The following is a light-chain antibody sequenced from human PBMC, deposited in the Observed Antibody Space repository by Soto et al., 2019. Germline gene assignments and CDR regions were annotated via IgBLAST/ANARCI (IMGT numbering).Light chain of an antibody. Sequence: EIVMTQSPATLSVSPGERATLSCRASQSVSRNLAWYQQKPGQAPRLLIYDGSNRATGIPARFSGSGSGTDFTLTISSLEPEDFSVYHCQQRYNWLLTFGGGTKVDIK. CDR3: QQRYNWLLT. CDR2: DGS. J-gene: IGKJ4*01. V-gene: IGKV3-11*01. CDR1: QSVSRN.